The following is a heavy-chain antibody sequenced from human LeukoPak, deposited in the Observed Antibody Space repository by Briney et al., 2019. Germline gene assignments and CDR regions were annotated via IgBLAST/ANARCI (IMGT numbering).Heavy chain of an antibody. CDR1: GGSISTYY. CDR3: ASGGAISYSFDY. Sequence: SETLSLTCTVSGGSISTYYWSWIRQPAGKGLEWIGRISTSGGTNYNPSLKSRVTMSVDTSKTQFSLRLSSVTAADTAVYYCASGGAISYSFDYWGQGTLVTVSS. CDR2: ISTSGGT. V-gene: IGHV4-4*07. J-gene: IGHJ4*02. D-gene: IGHD4/OR15-4a*01.